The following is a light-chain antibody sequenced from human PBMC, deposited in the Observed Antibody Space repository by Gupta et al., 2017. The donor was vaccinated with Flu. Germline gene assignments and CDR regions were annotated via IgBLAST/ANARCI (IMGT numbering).Light chain of an antibody. CDR3: QQRSDLPMYT. CDR2: DAS. V-gene: IGKV3-11*01. CDR1: QTVRPS. J-gene: IGKJ2*01. Sequence: VLPQSPATLSLSPGERAVLSCRASQTVRPSLAWYQQKPGQAPRLLMYDASRRAAGVPARFSGTGSGTDFTLTISTLEPEDFAVYYCQQRSDLPMYTFGQGTKLEIK.